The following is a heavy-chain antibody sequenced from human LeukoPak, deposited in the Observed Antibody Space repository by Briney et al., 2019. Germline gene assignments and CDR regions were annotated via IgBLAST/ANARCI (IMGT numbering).Heavy chain of an antibody. J-gene: IGHJ6*03. CDR3: ARGPSAFVYYYMDV. V-gene: IGHV4-34*01. CDR2: INHSGST. D-gene: IGHD3-3*01. Sequence: SETLSLTCAVYGGSFSGYYWSWLRQPPGKGLEGIGEINHSGSTNYNPSLKSRVTISVDTSKNQFSLKLSSVTAADTAVYYCARGPSAFVYYYMDVWGKGTTVTVSS. CDR1: GGSFSGYY.